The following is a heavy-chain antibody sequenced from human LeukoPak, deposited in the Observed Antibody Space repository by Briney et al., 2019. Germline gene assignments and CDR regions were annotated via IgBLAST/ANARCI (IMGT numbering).Heavy chain of an antibody. Sequence: PGRSLRLSCAASGSTFSSYAMHWVRQAPGKGLEWVAVISYDGNNKYYADSVKGRFTISRDNSKNTLYLQMNSLRAEDTALYYCATLPTWGQGTLVTVSS. D-gene: IGHD4-17*01. CDR1: GSTFSSYA. CDR3: ATLPT. CDR2: ISYDGNNK. J-gene: IGHJ4*02. V-gene: IGHV3-30-3*01.